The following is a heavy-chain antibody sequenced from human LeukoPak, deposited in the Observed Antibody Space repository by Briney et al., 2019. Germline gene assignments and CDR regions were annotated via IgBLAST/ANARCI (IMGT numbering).Heavy chain of an antibody. CDR3: ARVSIVGPTFSYFDY. Sequence: GRSLRLSCADSGFTFSSHSLHWVRQAPGKGLEWVAVISYDGSNKYYADSVKGRFTISRDNSKNTLNLQMNSLRVEDTALYYCARVSIVGPTFSYFDYWGQGTLVTVSS. J-gene: IGHJ4*02. CDR1: GFTFSSHS. CDR2: ISYDGSNK. V-gene: IGHV3-30*04. D-gene: IGHD1-26*01.